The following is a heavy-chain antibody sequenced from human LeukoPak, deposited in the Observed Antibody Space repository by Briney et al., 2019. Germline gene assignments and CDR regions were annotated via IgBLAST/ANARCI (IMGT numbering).Heavy chain of an antibody. Sequence: GASVKVSCKASGGTFSNYAISWVRQAPGQGLEWMGGIIPIFGTANYAQKFQGRVTITADESTSTAYMELSSLRSEDTAVYYCARGWRNAFDIWGQGTMVTVSS. CDR3: ARGWRNAFDI. D-gene: IGHD6-13*01. V-gene: IGHV1-69*13. J-gene: IGHJ3*02. CDR1: GGTFSNYA. CDR2: IIPIFGTA.